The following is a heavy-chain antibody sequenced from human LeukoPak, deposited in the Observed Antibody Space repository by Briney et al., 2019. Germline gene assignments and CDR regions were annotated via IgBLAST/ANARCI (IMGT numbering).Heavy chain of an antibody. CDR3: ALGYCSSTSCFGFDY. J-gene: IGHJ4*02. CDR2: ISGSGGST. D-gene: IGHD2-2*01. CDR1: GFTFSSYA. V-gene: IGHV3-23*01. Sequence: PGGSLRLSCAASGFTFSSYAMSWVRQAPGKGREWVSAISGSGGSTYYADSVKGRFTISRDNSKNTLYLQMNSLRAEDTAVYYCALGYCSSTSCFGFDYWGQGTLVTVSS.